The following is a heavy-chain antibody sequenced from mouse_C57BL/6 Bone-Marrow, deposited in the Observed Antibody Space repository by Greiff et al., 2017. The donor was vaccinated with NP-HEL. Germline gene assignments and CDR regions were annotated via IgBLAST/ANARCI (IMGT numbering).Heavy chain of an antibody. J-gene: IGHJ2*01. CDR1: GFSLTSYG. D-gene: IGHD1-1*01. CDR3: EDSLYCDGSGVDY. CDR2: IWADGST. Sequence: VKVVESGPGLVAPSQSLSITCTVSGFSLTSYGVSWVRQPPGKGLEWLGVIWADGSTNYHSALISRLSISKDNSKSQVFLILNSLRTDDTATYEGEDSLYCDGSGVDYWGQGTTLTVSS. V-gene: IGHV2-3*01.